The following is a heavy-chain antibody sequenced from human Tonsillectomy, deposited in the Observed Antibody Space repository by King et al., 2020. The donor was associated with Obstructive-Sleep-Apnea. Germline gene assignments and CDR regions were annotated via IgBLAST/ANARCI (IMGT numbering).Heavy chain of an antibody. D-gene: IGHD6-13*01. Sequence: VQLVESGGGLVQPGGSLRLSCAASGFTFSSYDMHWVRQATGKGLEWVSAIGTAGDTYYPGSLKGRFTISRENAKNSLYLQMNSLRAGDTAGYYCARAVAAAPDYYYYYGMDVWGQGTTVTVSS. V-gene: IGHV3-13*04. CDR1: GFTFSSYD. CDR3: ARAVAAAPDYYYYYGMDV. J-gene: IGHJ6*02. CDR2: IGTAGDT.